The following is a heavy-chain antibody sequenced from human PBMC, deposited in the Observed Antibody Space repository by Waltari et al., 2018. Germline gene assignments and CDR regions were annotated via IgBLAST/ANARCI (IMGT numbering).Heavy chain of an antibody. V-gene: IGHV1-24*01. CDR1: GYTLTELS. D-gene: IGHD2-2*01. Sequence: QVQLVQSGAEVKKPGASVKVSCKVSGYTLTELSMHWVRQAPGKGLEWMGGFDPEDGETIYAQKFQGRVTMTEDTSTDTAYMELSSLRSEDTAVYYCATGKYCSSTSCYEVGWSWFDPWGQGTLVTVSS. CDR2: FDPEDGET. CDR3: ATGKYCSSTSCYEVGWSWFDP. J-gene: IGHJ5*02.